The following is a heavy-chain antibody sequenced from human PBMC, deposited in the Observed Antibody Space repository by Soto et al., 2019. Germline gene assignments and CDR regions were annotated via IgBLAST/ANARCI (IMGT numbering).Heavy chain of an antibody. V-gene: IGHV3-11*06. CDR2: ISSSSSYT. CDR3: ARSQGAGNLDD. CDR1: GFTFSDYY. J-gene: IGHJ4*02. Sequence: PGGSLRLSCAASGFTFSDYYMSWIRQAPGKGLEWVSYISSSSSYTNYADSVKGRFTISRDNAKNSLYLQMNSLRAEDTAVYYCARSQGAGNLDDWGQGTLVTVSS. D-gene: IGHD6-19*01.